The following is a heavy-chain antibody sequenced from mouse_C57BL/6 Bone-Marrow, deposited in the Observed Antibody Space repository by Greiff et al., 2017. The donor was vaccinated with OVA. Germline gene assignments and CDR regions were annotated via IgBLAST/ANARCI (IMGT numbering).Heavy chain of an antibody. CDR1: GFTFSSYG. D-gene: IGHD1-1*01. CDR2: ISSGGRYT. Sequence: EVKLVESGGDLVKPGGSLKLSCAASGFTFSSYGMSWVRQTPDQRLEWVATISSGGRYTYYPDSLKGRFTISRDNAENTLYLQMSSLKSGDTAMYYSARQGDYGSFFDYWGQGTTLTVSS. CDR3: ARQGDYGSFFDY. J-gene: IGHJ2*01. V-gene: IGHV5-6*01.